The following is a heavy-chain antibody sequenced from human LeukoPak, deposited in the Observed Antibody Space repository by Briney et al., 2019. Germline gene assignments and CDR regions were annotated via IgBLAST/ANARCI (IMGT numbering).Heavy chain of an antibody. Sequence: GGSLRLSCAASGFTFSSYEMNWVRQAPGKGLEWVSYISSSGSTIYYADSVKGRFTISRDNAKNSLFLQMNSLRAEDTAVYYCARVGPWVNPDYYYYYMDVWGKGTTVTVSS. D-gene: IGHD1-14*01. J-gene: IGHJ6*03. V-gene: IGHV3-48*03. CDR3: ARVGPWVNPDYYYYYMDV. CDR2: ISSSGSTI. CDR1: GFTFSSYE.